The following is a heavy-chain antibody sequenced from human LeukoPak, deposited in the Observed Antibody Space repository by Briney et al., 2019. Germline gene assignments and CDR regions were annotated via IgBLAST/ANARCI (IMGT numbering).Heavy chain of an antibody. V-gene: IGHV4-38-2*02. CDR2: IYHSGST. CDR1: GYSISSGYY. J-gene: IGHJ6*03. Sequence: SETLSLTCTVSGYSISSGYYWGWIRQPPGKGLEWIGSIYHSGSTYYNPSLKSRVTISVDTSKNQFSLKLSSVTAADTAVYYCARVRSSSDVLTYYYMDVWGKGTTVTVSS. D-gene: IGHD6-6*01. CDR3: ARVRSSSDVLTYYYMDV.